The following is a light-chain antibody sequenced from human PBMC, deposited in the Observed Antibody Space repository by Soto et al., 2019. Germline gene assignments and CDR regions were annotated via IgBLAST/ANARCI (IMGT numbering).Light chain of an antibody. Sequence: QSVLTHPASVSGSPGQSITISCTGTSSDVGGYNFVSWYQQHPGKAPRLIIYDVNYRPSGVSNRFSGSKSGSTASLTISGLQAEDEADYYCSSYTSSSTYVFGTGTKVTVL. J-gene: IGLJ1*01. V-gene: IGLV2-14*01. CDR2: DVN. CDR3: SSYTSSSTYV. CDR1: SSDVGGYNF.